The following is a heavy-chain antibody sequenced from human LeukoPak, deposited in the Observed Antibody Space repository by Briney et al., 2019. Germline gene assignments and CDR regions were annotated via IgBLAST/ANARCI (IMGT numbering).Heavy chain of an antibody. D-gene: IGHD3-10*01. Sequence: ASVKVSCKASGYTFTGYFMHWVRQAPGQGLEWMGWINPNSGGTNYAQKFQGRVTMTRDTSISTAYMELSRLRSDDSAVYYCARVSNYYGWGTYYLDLSWFDPWGQGTLVTVSS. J-gene: IGHJ5*02. CDR1: GYTFTGYF. CDR2: INPNSGGT. CDR3: ARVSNYYGWGTYYLDLSWFDP. V-gene: IGHV1-2*02.